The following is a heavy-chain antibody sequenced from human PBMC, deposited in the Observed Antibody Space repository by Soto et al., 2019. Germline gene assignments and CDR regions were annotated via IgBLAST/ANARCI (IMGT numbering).Heavy chain of an antibody. J-gene: IGHJ5*02. CDR3: ARIVGLQHDTGYYDFWSGKNNWFEP. Sequence: SETLSLTCTFSSGSIIGHYWSAIRQPPGKGLQYIGYISYSGSTNYNPSLKSRVTIAVDTPNNQFSLRLSSVTAADTAVYYCARIVGLQHDTGYYDFWSGKNNWFEPGGQGVLVTV. CDR2: ISYSGST. V-gene: IGHV4-59*11. D-gene: IGHD3-3*01. CDR1: SGSIIGHY.